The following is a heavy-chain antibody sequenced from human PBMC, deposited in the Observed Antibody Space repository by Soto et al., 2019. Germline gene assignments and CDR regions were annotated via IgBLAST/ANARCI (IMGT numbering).Heavy chain of an antibody. CDR2: INHSGST. J-gene: IGHJ5*02. V-gene: IGHV4-34*01. CDR3: ARGGKIGSSTWFDP. D-gene: IGHD6-6*01. Sequence: QVQPQHSGAGLLKPSETLSLTCAISGGYFSGYYSSWIRQPPGKVLECIVEINHSGSTNYNPSLKSRVNISVDTSKNQFSLKLSSVTAADTAVYYCARGGKIGSSTWFDPRGHGTLVTVSS. CDR1: GGYFSGYY.